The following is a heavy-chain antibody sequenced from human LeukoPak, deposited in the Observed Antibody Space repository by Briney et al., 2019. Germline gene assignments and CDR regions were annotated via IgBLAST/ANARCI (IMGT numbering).Heavy chain of an antibody. D-gene: IGHD2-15*01. CDR2: INPSGGST. CDR3: ATSDGDCSGGSCYSASDAFDI. V-gene: IGHV1-46*01. CDR1: GYTFTSYY. J-gene: IGHJ3*02. Sequence: ASVKVSCKASGYTFTSYYMHWVRQAPGQGLEWMGIINPSGGSTSYAQKFQGRVTMTRDTSTSTVYMELSSLRSEDTAVYYCATSDGDCSGGSCYSASDAFDIWGQGTMVTVSS.